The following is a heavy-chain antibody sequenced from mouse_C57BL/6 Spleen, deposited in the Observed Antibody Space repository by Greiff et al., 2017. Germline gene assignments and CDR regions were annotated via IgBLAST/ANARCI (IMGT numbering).Heavy chain of an antibody. CDR3: ASDYDFDY. V-gene: IGHV1-22*01. D-gene: IGHD2-4*01. J-gene: IGHJ2*01. CDR2: INPNNGGT. Sequence: EVQRVESGPELVKPGASVKMSCKASGYTFTDYNMHWVKQSHGKSLEWIGYINPNNGGTSYNQKFKGKATLTVNKSSSTAYMELRSLTSEDSAVYYCASDYDFDYWGQGTTLTVSS. CDR1: GYTFTDYN.